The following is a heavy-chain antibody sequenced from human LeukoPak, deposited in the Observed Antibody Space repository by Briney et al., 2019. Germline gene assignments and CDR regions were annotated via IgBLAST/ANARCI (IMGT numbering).Heavy chain of an antibody. CDR3: ARESSSSWGGYYYYYMDV. V-gene: IGHV4-39*07. CDR1: GGSISSSSYY. Sequence: SETLSLTCTVSGGSISSSSYYWGWIRQPPGKGLEWIGSIYYSGSTYYNPSLKSRVTMSVDTSKNQFSLKLSSVTAADTAVYYCARESSSSWGGYYYYYMDVWGKGTTVTISS. CDR2: IYYSGST. J-gene: IGHJ6*03. D-gene: IGHD6-13*01.